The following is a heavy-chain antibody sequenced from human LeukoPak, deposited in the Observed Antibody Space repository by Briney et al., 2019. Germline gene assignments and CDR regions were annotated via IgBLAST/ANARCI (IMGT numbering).Heavy chain of an antibody. V-gene: IGHV4-34*01. Sequence: SETLSLTCAVYGGSFSGYYWSWIRQPPGKGLEWIGKINHSGSTNYNPSLKSRVPISVDTSKNQFSLKLGSVTAADTAVYYCAQIAARPGKDDYRGQGTLVTVSS. CDR2: INHSGST. CDR1: GGSFSGYY. D-gene: IGHD6-6*01. J-gene: IGHJ4*02. CDR3: AQIAARPGKDDY.